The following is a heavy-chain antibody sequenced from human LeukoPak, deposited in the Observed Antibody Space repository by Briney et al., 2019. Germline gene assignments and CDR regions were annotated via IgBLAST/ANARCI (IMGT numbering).Heavy chain of an antibody. Sequence: SVKVSCKASGGTISSYAISWVRQAPGQGLEWMGRIIPIFGTANYAQKLQGRVTMTTDTSTSTAYMELRSLRSDDTAVYYCARVVVAANKYYYYYYMDVWGKGTTVTVSS. J-gene: IGHJ6*03. CDR3: ARVVVAANKYYYYYYMDV. V-gene: IGHV1-69*05. CDR1: GGTISSYA. CDR2: IIPIFGTA. D-gene: IGHD2-15*01.